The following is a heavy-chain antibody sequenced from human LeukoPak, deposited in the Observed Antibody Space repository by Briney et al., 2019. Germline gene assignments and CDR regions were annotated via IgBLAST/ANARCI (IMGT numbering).Heavy chain of an antibody. V-gene: IGHV4-31*03. CDR2: IYYSGNT. Sequence: SETLSLTCTVSGGSISSGGYYWSWIRQHPGTGLEWIGYIYYSGNTYYNPSLKSRVTISVDTSKNQFSLKLSSVTAADTAVYYCARDRGDGGNSIRYRSLYYYGMNVWGQGTTVTISS. CDR1: GGSISSGGYY. CDR3: ARDRGDGGNSIRYRSLYYYGMNV. J-gene: IGHJ6*02. D-gene: IGHD4-23*01.